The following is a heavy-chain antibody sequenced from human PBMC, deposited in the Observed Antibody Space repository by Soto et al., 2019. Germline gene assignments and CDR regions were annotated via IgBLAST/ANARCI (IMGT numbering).Heavy chain of an antibody. CDR2: INPSGGST. CDR3: ARGNEVTTRFYYYYGMDV. V-gene: IGHV1-46*01. CDR1: GYTFASYY. Sequence: GASVKVSCKASGYTFASYYMHWVRQAPGQGLEWMGIINPSGGSTSYAQKFQGRVTMTRDTSTSTVYMELSSLRSEDTAVYYCARGNEVTTRFYYYYGMDVWGQGTTVTVSS. D-gene: IGHD4-4*01. J-gene: IGHJ6*02.